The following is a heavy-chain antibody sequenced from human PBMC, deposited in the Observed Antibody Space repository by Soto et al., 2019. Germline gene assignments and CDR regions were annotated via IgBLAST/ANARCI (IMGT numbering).Heavy chain of an antibody. V-gene: IGHV3-53*01. CDR2: TYSGGTT. Sequence: EVPLVESGGGLIQPGGSLRLSCAASGFTVSSNFMSWVRQAPGKGLEWVSVTYSGGTTYYADSVKGRFTISRDNSKNTLYLQMNSLRAEDTAVYYCAKEKRDTTGARDAFDIWGQGTMVTVS. CDR3: AKEKRDTTGARDAFDI. J-gene: IGHJ3*02. CDR1: GFTVSSNF. D-gene: IGHD1-1*01.